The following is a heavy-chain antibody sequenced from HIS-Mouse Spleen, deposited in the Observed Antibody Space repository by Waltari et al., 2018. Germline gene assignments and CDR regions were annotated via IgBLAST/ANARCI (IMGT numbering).Heavy chain of an antibody. CDR2: SYHSGST. V-gene: IGHV4-30-2*01. CDR1: GGSISSGGYS. D-gene: IGHD2-15*01. CDR3: AREGYCSGGSCYSDY. Sequence: QLQLQESGSGLVKPSQTLSLTCAVSGGSISSGGYSWSWIRQPPGKGLEWIGYSYHSGSTYYNPSLKSRVTISVDRSKNQFSLKLSSVTAADTAVYYCAREGYCSGGSCYSDYWGQGTLVTVSS. J-gene: IGHJ4*02.